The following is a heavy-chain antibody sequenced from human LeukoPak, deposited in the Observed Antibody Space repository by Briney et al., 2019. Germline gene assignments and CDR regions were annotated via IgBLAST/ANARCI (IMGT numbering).Heavy chain of an antibody. D-gene: IGHD5-18*01. V-gene: IGHV4-38-2*02. CDR3: ARDFGYTFHP. CDR1: GYSISSGYY. Sequence: PSETLSLTRSVSGYSISSGYYWGWIRQPPGKGLEWIGNIYHSGSTHYNPSLKSRVTISVDTSKNQFSLRLTSVTAADTAVYYCARDFGYTFHPWGQGTLVTVSS. CDR2: IYHSGST. J-gene: IGHJ4*02.